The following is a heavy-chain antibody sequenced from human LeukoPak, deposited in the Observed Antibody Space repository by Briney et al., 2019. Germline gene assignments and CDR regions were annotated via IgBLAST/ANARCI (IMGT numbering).Heavy chain of an antibody. CDR2: ISPSANTI. CDR1: GFSFNDYW. D-gene: IGHD3-16*01. CDR3: ARGHYGLDA. Sequence: GGSLRLSCGASGFSFNDYWMSWIRQAPGKGLEWISYISPSANTIYYADSVKGRFTISRDNAKSSVSLQMINLRADDTAFYYCARGHYGLDAWGQGALVIVSS. J-gene: IGHJ5*02. V-gene: IGHV3-11*01.